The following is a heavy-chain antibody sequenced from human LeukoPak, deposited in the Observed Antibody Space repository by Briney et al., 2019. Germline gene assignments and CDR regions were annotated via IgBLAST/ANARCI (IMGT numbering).Heavy chain of an antibody. CDR1: GGSITSSSYY. V-gene: IGHV4-39*01. D-gene: IGHD1-26*01. CDR3: ARQLSWGYWNFDL. J-gene: IGHJ2*01. Sequence: SETLSLTCTVSGGSITSSSYYWGWIRQPPGKGLEWIGSIYYSGSTYYNPSLKSRVTISVDTSKNQFSLKLSSVTAADTAVYYCARQLSWGYWNFDLWGRGTLVTVSS. CDR2: IYYSGST.